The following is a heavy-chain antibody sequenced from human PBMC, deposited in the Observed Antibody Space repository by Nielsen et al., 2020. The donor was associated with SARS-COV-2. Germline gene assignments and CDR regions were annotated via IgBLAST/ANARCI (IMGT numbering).Heavy chain of an antibody. Sequence: SETLSLTCTVSGGSISSSSYYWGWIRQPPGKGLEWIGSIYYSGSTYYNPSLKSRVTISVDTSKNQFSLKLSPVTAADTAVYYCARVGGSGWYDYWGQGTLVTVSS. CDR2: IYYSGST. CDR1: GGSISSSSYY. CDR3: ARVGGSGWYDY. D-gene: IGHD6-19*01. J-gene: IGHJ4*02. V-gene: IGHV4-39*01.